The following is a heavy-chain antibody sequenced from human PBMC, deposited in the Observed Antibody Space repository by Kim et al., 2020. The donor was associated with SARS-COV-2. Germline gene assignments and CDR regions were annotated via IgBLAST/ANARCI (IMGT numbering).Heavy chain of an antibody. CDR3: ATYPQRGIAAAGAY. D-gene: IGHD6-13*01. J-gene: IGHJ4*02. Sequence: GGSLRLSCAASGFTFSSYAMSWVRQAPGKGLEWVSAVSTGGGTTYYADSVKGRFTISRDNSKSTLYLQMNSLRAEDTAVYYCATYPQRGIAAAGAYWGQGTLVPVSS. CDR2: VSTGGGTT. CDR1: GFTFSSYA. V-gene: IGHV3-23*01.